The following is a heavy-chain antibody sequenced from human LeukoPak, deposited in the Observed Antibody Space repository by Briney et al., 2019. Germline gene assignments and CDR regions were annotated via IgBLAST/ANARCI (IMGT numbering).Heavy chain of an antibody. J-gene: IGHJ4*02. CDR3: AKDLGLYDSSGYSDY. V-gene: IGHV3-23*01. CDR1: GFTFSSYA. CDR2: ISGSGGSP. Sequence: GGSLRLSCAASGFTFSSYAMSWVRQAPGKGLEWVSGISGSGGSPYYADSVKGRFTISRDNSKITLYLQMNSLRAEDTAVYYCAKDLGLYDSSGYSDYWGQGTLVTVSS. D-gene: IGHD3-22*01.